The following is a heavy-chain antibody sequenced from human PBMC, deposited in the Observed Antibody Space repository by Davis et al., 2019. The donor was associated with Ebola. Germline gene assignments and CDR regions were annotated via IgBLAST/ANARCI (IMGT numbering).Heavy chain of an antibody. V-gene: IGHV3-23*01. CDR1: GFTFSSYS. D-gene: IGHD2-15*01. CDR3: ASPGGVVVAATGNWFDP. Sequence: GESLKISCAASGFTFSSYSMNWVRQAPGKGLEWVSAISGSGGSTYYADSVKGRFTISRDNSKNTLYLQMNSLRAEDTAVYYCASPGGVVVAATGNWFDPWGQGTLVTVSS. CDR2: ISGSGGST. J-gene: IGHJ5*02.